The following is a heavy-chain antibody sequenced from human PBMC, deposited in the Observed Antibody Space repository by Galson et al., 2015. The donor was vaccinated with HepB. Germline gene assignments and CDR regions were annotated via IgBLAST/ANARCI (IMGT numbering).Heavy chain of an antibody. Sequence: SLRLSCAASGFAFSDYGMHWVRQAPGKGLEWVAVIWHDGSNKYHADSVKGRFTISRDNSKNTRYLQMNSLSGEDTAVYYCARGEYSGSYGRWGDAFDIWGQGTMVTVSS. CDR2: IWHDGSNK. J-gene: IGHJ3*02. V-gene: IGHV3-33*01. D-gene: IGHD1-26*01. CDR1: GFAFSDYG. CDR3: ARGEYSGSYGRWGDAFDI.